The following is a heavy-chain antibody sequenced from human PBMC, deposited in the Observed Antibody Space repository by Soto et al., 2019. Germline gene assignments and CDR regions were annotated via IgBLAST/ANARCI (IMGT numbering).Heavy chain of an antibody. Sequence: QVQLVESGGGVVQPGRSLRLSCAASGFTFSSYGMHWVRQAPGKVLEWVAVISSYGNNEYYADSLKGRFTISRDNSKNTLFLEVNSLRAEDTAVYYCAKDSRIFGFGPYYIDYWGQGTLVSVSS. CDR2: ISSYGNNE. CDR1: GFTFSSYG. V-gene: IGHV3-30*18. CDR3: AKDSRIFGFGPYYIDY. J-gene: IGHJ4*02. D-gene: IGHD3-3*01.